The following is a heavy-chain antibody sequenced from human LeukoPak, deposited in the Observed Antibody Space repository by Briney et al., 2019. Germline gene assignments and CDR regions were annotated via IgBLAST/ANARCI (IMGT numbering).Heavy chain of an antibody. CDR3: ARASSGYYYYFDY. CDR1: GYTFTSYD. CDR2: MNPNSGNT. J-gene: IGHJ4*02. V-gene: IGHV1-8*01. D-gene: IGHD3-22*01. Sequence: ASVKVSCKASGYTFTSYDINWVRQAPGQGLEWMGWMNPNSGNTGYAQKFQGRVTMTRNTSISTAYMELSSLRSEDTAVYYCARASSGYYYYFDYWGQGTLVTVSS.